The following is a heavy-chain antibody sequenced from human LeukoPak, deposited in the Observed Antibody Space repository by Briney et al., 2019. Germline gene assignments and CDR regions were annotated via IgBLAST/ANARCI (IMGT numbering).Heavy chain of an antibody. CDR2: ISSSSSYI. V-gene: IGHV3-21*01. CDR1: VSISNYC. J-gene: IGHJ3*02. Sequence: GGSLRLSCEASVSISNYCMSWVRQAPGKGLEWVSSISSSSSYIYYADSVKGRFTISRDNAKNSLYLQMNSLRAEDTAVYYCARDPYYYDSSGSLTGAFDIWGQGTMVTVSS. D-gene: IGHD3-22*01. CDR3: ARDPYYYDSSGSLTGAFDI.